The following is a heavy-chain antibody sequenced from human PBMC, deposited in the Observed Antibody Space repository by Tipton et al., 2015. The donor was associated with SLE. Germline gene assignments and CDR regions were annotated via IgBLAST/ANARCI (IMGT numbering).Heavy chain of an antibody. CDR3: ARLGRFNSGYDPYFDY. CDR1: GGSVNTFY. J-gene: IGHJ4*02. Sequence: LRLSCTVSGGSVNTFYWSWIRQPPGKGLEWIGYIYYTGNTYYNPSLKSRVTISVDTSNQFSLKLNSLTAADTAVYYCARLGRFNSGYDPYFDYWGQGTLVTVSS. V-gene: IGHV4-59*02. CDR2: IYYTGNT. D-gene: IGHD5-12*01.